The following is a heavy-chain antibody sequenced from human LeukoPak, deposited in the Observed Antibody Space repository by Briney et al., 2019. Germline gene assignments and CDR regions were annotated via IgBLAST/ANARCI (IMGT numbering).Heavy chain of an antibody. CDR2: INHSGST. D-gene: IGHD2-21*02. J-gene: IGHJ3*02. CDR3: VRGRIVVVTAIRPEAFDI. CDR1: GGSFSGYY. V-gene: IGHV4-34*01. Sequence: SETLSLTCAVYGGSFSGYYWSWIRQPPGKGLEWIGEINHSGSTNYNPSLKSRVSISEDTSKNQYSLRLTSVTAADTAVYYCVRGRIVVVTAIRPEAFDIWGQGTLVTVSS.